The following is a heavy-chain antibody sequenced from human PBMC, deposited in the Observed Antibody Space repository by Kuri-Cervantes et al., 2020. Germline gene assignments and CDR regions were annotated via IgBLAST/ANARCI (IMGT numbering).Heavy chain of an antibody. J-gene: IGHJ4*02. D-gene: IGHD3-16*01. CDR2: IYSGGST. CDR3: ARDRPFSY. V-gene: IGHV3-53*01. CDR1: GFTVSSNY. Sequence: GESLKISCAASGFTVSSNYMSWVRQAPGKGLEWVSVIYSGGSTFYADSVKGRFTISRDISKNTLYLHMNNLRAEDTAVYYCARDRPFSYWGQGTLVTVSS.